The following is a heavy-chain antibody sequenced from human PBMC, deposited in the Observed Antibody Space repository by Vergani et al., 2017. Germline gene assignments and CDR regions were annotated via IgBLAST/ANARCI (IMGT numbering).Heavy chain of an antibody. CDR2: ISYDGSNK. D-gene: IGHD2-15*01. V-gene: IGHV3-30-3*01. Sequence: QVQLVESGGGVVQPGRSLRLSCAASGFTFSSYAMHWVRQAPGKGLEWVAVISYDGSNKYYADSVKGRFTISRDNSKNTLYLQMNSLRAEDTAVYYCARVVVAALGWFDPWGQGTLVTVSS. J-gene: IGHJ5*02. CDR1: GFTFSSYA. CDR3: ARVVVAALGWFDP.